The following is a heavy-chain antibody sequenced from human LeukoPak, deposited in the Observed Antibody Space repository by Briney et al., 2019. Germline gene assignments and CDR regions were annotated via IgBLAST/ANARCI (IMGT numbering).Heavy chain of an antibody. D-gene: IGHD3-22*01. J-gene: IGHJ5*02. CDR3: ARDNCYDSSGHYNGNWFDP. Sequence: GGSLRLSCAASGFTFSSYWMSWVRQAPGKGLEWVANIKQDGSDKYYVDSVKGRFTISRDNAKNSLYLQMNSLRAEDTAVYYCARDNCYDSSGHYNGNWFDPWGQGTLVTVSS. CDR1: GFTFSSYW. V-gene: IGHV3-7*01. CDR2: IKQDGSDK.